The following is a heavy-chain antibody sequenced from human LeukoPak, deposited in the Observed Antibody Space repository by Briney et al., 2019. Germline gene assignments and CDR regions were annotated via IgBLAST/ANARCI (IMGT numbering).Heavy chain of an antibody. CDR3: AMAQGIVVADDAFDI. CDR1: GFTFSDYY. Sequence: GGSLRLSCATSGFTFSDYYMSWIRQAPGKGLEWVSYISNSGSTIYSADSVRGRFTISRDNAKNSLYLQMNSLRAEDTAVYYCAMAQGIVVADDAFDIWGQGTMVTVSS. J-gene: IGHJ3*02. D-gene: IGHD3-22*01. V-gene: IGHV3-11*04. CDR2: ISNSGSTI.